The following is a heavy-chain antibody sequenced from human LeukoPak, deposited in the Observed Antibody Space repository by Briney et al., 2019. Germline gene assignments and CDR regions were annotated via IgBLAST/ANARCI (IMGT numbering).Heavy chain of an antibody. CDR1: GGSISSSSYY. CDR3: ARVGSVGAYDAFDI. CDR2: IYYSGST. Sequence: SETLSLTCTVSGGSISSSSYYWGWIRQPPGKGLEWIGSIYYSGSTYYNPSLKSRVTISVDTSKNQFSLKLSSVTAADTAVYYCARVGSVGAYDAFDIWGQGTMVTVSS. J-gene: IGHJ3*02. D-gene: IGHD1-26*01. V-gene: IGHV4-39*07.